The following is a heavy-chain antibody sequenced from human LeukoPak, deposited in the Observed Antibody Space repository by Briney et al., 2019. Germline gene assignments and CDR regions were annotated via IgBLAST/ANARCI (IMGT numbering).Heavy chain of an antibody. Sequence: GGSLRLSCAASGFTFASYAINWVRQAPGKGLEWVGFIRSKAYGGTTEYAASVKGRFTISRDDSRSIAYLQMNSLKTEDTAVYYCTIASGWYVFDYWGQGTLVTVSS. CDR2: IRSKAYGGTT. CDR1: GFTFASYA. D-gene: IGHD6-19*01. CDR3: TIASGWYVFDY. V-gene: IGHV3-49*04. J-gene: IGHJ4*02.